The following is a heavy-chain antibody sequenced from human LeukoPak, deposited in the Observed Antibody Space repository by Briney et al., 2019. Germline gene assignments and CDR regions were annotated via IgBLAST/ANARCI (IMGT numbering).Heavy chain of an antibody. J-gene: IGHJ4*02. CDR2: SDPEDGET. D-gene: IGHD3-10*01. CDR3: ATDILARGSGTLLTFDA. V-gene: IGHV1-24*01. Sequence: ASVKVSCEVPGYTLSELSMHWVRQAPGKGLEWMGGSDPEDGETIYAQKFQGRVTMTEDTSTDTAYMELSSLRSEDTAVYYCATDILARGSGTLLTFDAWGQGTLVTVSS. CDR1: GYTLSELS.